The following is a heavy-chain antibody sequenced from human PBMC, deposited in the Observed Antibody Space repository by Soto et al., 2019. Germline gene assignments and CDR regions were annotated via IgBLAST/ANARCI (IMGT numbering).Heavy chain of an antibody. CDR3: ARLLLFGDYGSWFDP. Sequence: SETLSLTCTVSGGSISSSSYYWCWIRHPPGKGLEWIGSIYYSGSTYYNPSLKSRVTISVDTSKNQFSLKLSSVTAADTAVYYCARLLLFGDYGSWFDPWGQGTLVTVS. CDR2: IYYSGST. J-gene: IGHJ5*02. CDR1: GGSISSSSYY. D-gene: IGHD4-17*01. V-gene: IGHV4-39*01.